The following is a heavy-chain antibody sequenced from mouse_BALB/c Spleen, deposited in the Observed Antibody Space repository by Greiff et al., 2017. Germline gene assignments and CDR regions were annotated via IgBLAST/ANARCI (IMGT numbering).Heavy chain of an antibody. Sequence: VKLVESGPGLVAPSQSLSITCTVSGFSVTRYGVHWVRQPPGKGLEWLGVIWAGGSTNYNSALMSRLSISKDNSKSQVFLKMNSLQTDDTAMYYCARDDDGYPAYWGQGTTLTVSS. CDR1: GFSVTRYG. J-gene: IGHJ2*01. CDR2: IWAGGST. D-gene: IGHD2-3*01. V-gene: IGHV2-9*02. CDR3: ARDDDGYPAY.